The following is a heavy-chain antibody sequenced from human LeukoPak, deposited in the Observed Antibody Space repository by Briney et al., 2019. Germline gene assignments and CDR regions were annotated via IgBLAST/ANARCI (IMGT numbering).Heavy chain of an antibody. CDR3: ARQAGRIPMIIVAIDY. Sequence: PSETLSLTCTVSGGSISSGGYYWSWIRQHPGKGLEWIGSIYYSGSSLYNPSLRSRVTISVDTSKNQFSLKLSSVTAADRAVYYCARQAGRIPMIIVAIDYWGQGTLVTASS. CDR1: GGSISSGGYY. D-gene: IGHD3-22*01. CDR2: IYYSGSS. V-gene: IGHV4-39*01. J-gene: IGHJ4*02.